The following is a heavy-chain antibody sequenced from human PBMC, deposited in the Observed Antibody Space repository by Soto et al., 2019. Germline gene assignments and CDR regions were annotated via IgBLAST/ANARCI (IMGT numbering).Heavy chain of an antibody. D-gene: IGHD3-10*01. Sequence: QVQLVQSGAEVKKPGASVKVSCKASGYTFTSYAISWVRQAPGQGLEWMGWISAYNGNTNYAQKLQGRVTMTTDTSTTTAYRERRGLRLDDTAVFSCPRSGPPAGHWAQGPLVPVSS. CDR1: GYTFTSYA. J-gene: IGHJ4*02. CDR3: PRSGPPAGH. CDR2: ISAYNGNT. V-gene: IGHV1-18*01.